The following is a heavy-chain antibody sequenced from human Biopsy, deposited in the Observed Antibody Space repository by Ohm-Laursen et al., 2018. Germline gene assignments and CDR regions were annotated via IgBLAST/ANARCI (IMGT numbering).Heavy chain of an antibody. CDR2: ISGSGGNT. D-gene: IGHD2-2*02. Sequence: SLRLSCAASGFTFSDHAMNWVRQAPGTGLEWVSTISGSGGNTYYADSVRGRFTVSRDGSMSTLYLQMSSLSAEDTAFYYCAKGGYCTTSSCYMDLDYWGQGTLVTVSS. V-gene: IGHV3-23*01. CDR1: GFTFSDHA. CDR3: AKGGYCTTSSCYMDLDY. J-gene: IGHJ4*02.